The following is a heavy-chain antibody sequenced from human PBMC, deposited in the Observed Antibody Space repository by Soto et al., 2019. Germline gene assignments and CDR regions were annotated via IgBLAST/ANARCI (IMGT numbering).Heavy chain of an antibody. Sequence: PGGSLRLSCAASGFTFSSYAMSWVRQAPGKGLEWVSAISGSGGSTYYADSVKGRFTISRDNSKNTLYLQMNSLRAEDTAVYYCAKSTALSPPYYYYGMDVWGQGTTVTVSS. CDR2: ISGSGGST. J-gene: IGHJ6*02. V-gene: IGHV3-23*01. D-gene: IGHD2-21*02. CDR3: AKSTALSPPYYYYGMDV. CDR1: GFTFSSYA.